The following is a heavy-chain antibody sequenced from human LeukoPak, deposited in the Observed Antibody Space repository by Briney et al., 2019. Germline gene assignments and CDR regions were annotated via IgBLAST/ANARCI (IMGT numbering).Heavy chain of an antibody. CDR1: GGSISSYG. J-gene: IGHJ4*02. V-gene: IGHV4-59*08. Sequence: SETLSLTCTVSGGSISSYGWSWIRQPPGKGLEWIGYIYYSGGTNYNPSLKSRVTISVDTSKTQFSLKLSSVTAADTAVYYCARIPYGGFDYWGQGTLVTVSS. CDR2: IYYSGGT. CDR3: ARIPYGGFDY. D-gene: IGHD3-10*01.